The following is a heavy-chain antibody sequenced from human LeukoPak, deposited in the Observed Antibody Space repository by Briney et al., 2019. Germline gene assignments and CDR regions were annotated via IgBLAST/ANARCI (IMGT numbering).Heavy chain of an antibody. Sequence: GASVKVSCKASGYTFTGYYMHWVRQAPGQGLEWMGWINPNSGGTNYAQKFQGRVTMTRDTSISTACMELSRLRSDDTAVYYCARESAILYYDSSGYSSYWGQGTLVTVSS. CDR1: GYTFTGYY. CDR2: INPNSGGT. CDR3: ARESAILYYDSSGYSSY. V-gene: IGHV1-2*02. D-gene: IGHD3-22*01. J-gene: IGHJ4*02.